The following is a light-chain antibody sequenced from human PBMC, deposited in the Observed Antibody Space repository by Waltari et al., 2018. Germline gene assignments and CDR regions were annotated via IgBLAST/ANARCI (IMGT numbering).Light chain of an antibody. CDR1: QSISSW. J-gene: IGKJ2*01. Sequence: VQVTQSPSTLSPSVRDRVTITCRASQSISSWLALYQQKPGKAPKLLIYKASSLESGVPSRFSGSGSGTEFTLTISSLQPDDFATYYCQQYNSYSYTFGQGTKLEIK. CDR3: QQYNSYSYT. V-gene: IGKV1-5*03. CDR2: KAS.